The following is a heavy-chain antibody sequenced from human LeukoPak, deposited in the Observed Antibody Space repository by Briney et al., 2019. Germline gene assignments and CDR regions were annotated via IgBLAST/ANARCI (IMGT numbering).Heavy chain of an antibody. CDR3: ARAPKSWLAPMDV. CDR1: GYAFSSSG. V-gene: IGHV1-18*01. J-gene: IGHJ6*03. Sequence: ASVKVSCKASGYAFSSSGISWVRQAPGQGLEWMGWISGYSTNTNYGQKFQGRVTIRTDTSTRTAYMEVRSLRSDDTAVYFCARAPKSWLAPMDVWGKGTTVTVSS. CDR2: ISGYSTNT. D-gene: IGHD6-19*01.